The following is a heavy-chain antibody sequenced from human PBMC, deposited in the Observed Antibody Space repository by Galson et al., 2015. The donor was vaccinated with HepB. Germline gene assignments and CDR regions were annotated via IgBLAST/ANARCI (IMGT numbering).Heavy chain of an antibody. CDR3: ATNPPGYCSSTSCPPDWFDP. V-gene: IGHV3-30*04. CDR1: GFTFSSYA. Sequence: SLRLSCAASGFTFSSYAMHWVRQAPGKGLEWVAVISYDGSNKYYADSVKGRFTISRDNSKNTLYLQMNSLRAEDTAVYYCATNPPGYCSSTSCPPDWFDPWGQGTLVTVSS. J-gene: IGHJ5*02. D-gene: IGHD2-2*03. CDR2: ISYDGSNK.